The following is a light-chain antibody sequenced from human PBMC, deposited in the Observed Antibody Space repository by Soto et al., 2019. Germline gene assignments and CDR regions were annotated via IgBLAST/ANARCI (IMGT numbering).Light chain of an antibody. CDR2: EVS. V-gene: IGLV2-14*01. J-gene: IGLJ3*02. Sequence: QSALTQPASVSGSPGQSITISCTGTSSDIGNYNYVSWYQQNPGKAPKLIIYEVSNRPSGVSNRFSGSKSGNTASLTISGLQAEDEADYYCTSYTTSSSWVFGGGTKVTVL. CDR1: SSDIGNYNY. CDR3: TSYTTSSSWV.